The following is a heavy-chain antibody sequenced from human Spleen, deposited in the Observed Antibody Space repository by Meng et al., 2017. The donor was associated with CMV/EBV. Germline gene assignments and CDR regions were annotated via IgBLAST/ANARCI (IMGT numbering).Heavy chain of an antibody. V-gene: IGHV3-48*03. CDR3: ASILWWSESE. CDR2: ISSSGSTI. J-gene: IGHJ4*02. Sequence: GESLKISCAASGFTFSSYEMNWVRQAPGKGLEWVSYISSSGSTIYYADSVKGRFTISRDNAKNSVYLQMNSLRAEDTAIYYCASILWWSESEWGQGILVTVSS. CDR1: GFTFSSYE. D-gene: IGHD2-21*01.